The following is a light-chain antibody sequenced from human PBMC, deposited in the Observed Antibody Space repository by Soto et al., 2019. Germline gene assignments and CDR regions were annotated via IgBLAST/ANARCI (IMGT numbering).Light chain of an antibody. CDR1: QSIGRY. CDR2: TTT. Sequence: DIQMTQSPSSLSASVGDRVTITCRASQSIGRYLNWYQQKPGKAPSLLISTTTTLQSEVPSRFSGSGSGTDFTLTITSLQPEDFATYYCQQTYSTRFTFGPGTKVDIK. CDR3: QQTYSTRFT. V-gene: IGKV1-39*01. J-gene: IGKJ3*01.